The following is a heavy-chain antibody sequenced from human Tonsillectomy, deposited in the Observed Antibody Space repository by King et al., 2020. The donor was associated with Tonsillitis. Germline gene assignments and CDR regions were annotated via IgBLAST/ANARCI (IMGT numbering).Heavy chain of an antibody. CDR2: ISWNSGHI. CDR3: AKDKTDYDFWSGWNWFDP. J-gene: IGHJ5*02. CDR1: GFIFDNYA. D-gene: IGHD3-3*01. Sequence: VQLVESGGGLVQPGRSLRLSCAASGFIFDNYAMHWVRQAPGKGLEWVSGISWNSGHIGYADSGKGRFTISRDNAKNSLYLQMNSLRAEDTALYYCAKDKTDYDFWSGWNWFDPWGQGTLVTVSA. V-gene: IGHV3-9*01.